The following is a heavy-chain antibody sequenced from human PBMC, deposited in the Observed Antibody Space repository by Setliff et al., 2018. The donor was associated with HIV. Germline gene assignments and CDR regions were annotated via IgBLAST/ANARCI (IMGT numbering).Heavy chain of an antibody. J-gene: IGHJ4*02. CDR3: ARSVDTTLVPAYYFDS. D-gene: IGHD5-18*01. CDR1: GGSISGYY. Sequence: SETLSLTCTVSGGSISGYYWCWIRQPPGKGLEWIGYIYYRWSTDYNPSPKSRVTISIDTSKNQFSLKLSSVTAADTAVYYCARSVDTTLVPAYYFDSWGQGTLVTVSS. V-gene: IGHV4-59*01. CDR2: IYYRWST.